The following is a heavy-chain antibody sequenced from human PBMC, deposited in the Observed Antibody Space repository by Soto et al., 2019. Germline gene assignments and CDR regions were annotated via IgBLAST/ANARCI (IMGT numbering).Heavy chain of an antibody. CDR1: GDTFTSYY. V-gene: IGHV1-46*01. CDR2: INPHGGST. D-gene: IGHD3-3*01. Sequence: ASVKVSCKAPGDTFTSYYLNWVRQAPGQGLEWMGVINPHGGSTKYAQKLQGRVTMTRDTSRSTVYMELRSLMSDDTAIYYCARSSGGNFGIIIEGSNWFDPWGQGTLVTVSS. J-gene: IGHJ5*02. CDR3: ARSSGGNFGIIIEGSNWFDP.